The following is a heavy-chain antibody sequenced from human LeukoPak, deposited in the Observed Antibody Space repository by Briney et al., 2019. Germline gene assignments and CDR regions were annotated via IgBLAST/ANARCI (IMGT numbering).Heavy chain of an antibody. CDR3: ARDYGEVRLPLALFDY. D-gene: IGHD4-17*01. CDR2: IWYDGSNK. V-gene: IGHV3-33*08. CDR1: RFTFSNYW. Sequence: PGGSLRLSCVASRFTFSNYWMSWVRQAPGKGLEWVAVIWYDGSNKYYADSVKGRFTISRDNSKNTLYLQMNSLRAEDTAVYYCARDYGEVRLPLALFDYWGQGTLVTVSS. J-gene: IGHJ4*02.